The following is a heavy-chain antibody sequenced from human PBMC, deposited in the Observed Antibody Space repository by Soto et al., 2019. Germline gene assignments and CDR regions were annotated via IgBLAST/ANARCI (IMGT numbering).Heavy chain of an antibody. CDR2: ISGSGDRA. Sequence: GGSLRLSCAASGFTFNIFGLSWVRQTAGKGLEWVSTISGSGDRAYYADSVKGRFTISRDNSKNTLYLQMNSLSAEDTAVYFCARPPTEGAYYFFNSWGQGTLVTVSS. CDR3: ARPPTEGAYYFFNS. J-gene: IGHJ4*02. V-gene: IGHV3-23*01. CDR1: GFTFNIFG. D-gene: IGHD1-26*01.